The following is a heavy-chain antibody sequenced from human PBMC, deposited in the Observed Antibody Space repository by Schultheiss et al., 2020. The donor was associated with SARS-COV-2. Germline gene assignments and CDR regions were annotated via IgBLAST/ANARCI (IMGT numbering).Heavy chain of an antibody. Sequence: ASVKVSCKASGYTFTGYYMHWVRQAPGQGLDWMGMINPTTGSTYYAQKLQGRVTMTRDTSTSTVYMELSSLRSDDTAVYYCARAVVGAAKFDYWGQGTLVTVSS. CDR3: ARAVVGAAKFDY. V-gene: IGHV1-46*04. J-gene: IGHJ4*02. CDR2: INPTTGST. D-gene: IGHD1-26*01. CDR1: GYTFTGYY.